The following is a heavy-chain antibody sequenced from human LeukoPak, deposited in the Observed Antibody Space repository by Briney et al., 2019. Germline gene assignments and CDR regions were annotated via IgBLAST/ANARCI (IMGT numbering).Heavy chain of an antibody. CDR3: ARGVDSAIDW. Sequence: PGGSLRLSCTASGFTVSNNYMSWVRQAPGKGLEWVANINGDGRDKYYVGSVRGRFTISRDNADNVLYLQMNSLRGDDTALYYCARGVDSAIDWWGQGTLVTVSS. V-gene: IGHV3-7*01. CDR2: INGDGRDK. D-gene: IGHD3-9*01. CDR1: GFTVSNNY. J-gene: IGHJ4*02.